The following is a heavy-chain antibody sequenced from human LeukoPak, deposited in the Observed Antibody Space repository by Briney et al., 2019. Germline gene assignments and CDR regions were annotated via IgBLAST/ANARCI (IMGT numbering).Heavy chain of an antibody. CDR3: ARGIAVADTGFFDY. J-gene: IGHJ4*02. CDR1: GFTVSSNY. Sequence: RGSLRLSCAASGFTVSSNYMTWVRQAPGKGLEWVSVIYSGGSTYYADSVKGRFTISRDNSKSTLYLQMNSLRVEDTAVYYCARGIAVADTGFFDYWGQGTLVTVSS. D-gene: IGHD6-19*01. CDR2: IYSGGST. V-gene: IGHV3-66*01.